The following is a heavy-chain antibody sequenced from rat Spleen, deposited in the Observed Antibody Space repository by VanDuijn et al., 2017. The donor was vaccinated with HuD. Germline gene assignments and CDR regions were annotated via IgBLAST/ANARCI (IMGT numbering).Heavy chain of an antibody. Sequence: EVHLVESGGGLVQPGRSLKLSCTASGFTFSDYYMAWVRQAPEKGLEWVASITHEGSSPDYGNAVKGRFTISRDNAKNTLYLQMNSLRSEDTATYYCATDLGYWGQGVMVTVSS. CDR1: GFTFSDYY. V-gene: IGHV5-22*01. CDR3: ATDLGY. D-gene: IGHD4-6*01. CDR2: ITHEGSSP. J-gene: IGHJ2*01.